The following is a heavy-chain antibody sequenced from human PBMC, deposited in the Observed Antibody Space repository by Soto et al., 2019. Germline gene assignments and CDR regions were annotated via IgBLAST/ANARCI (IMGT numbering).Heavy chain of an antibody. Sequence: GGSLTLSCAASGFTFSDYYMSWIRQAPGKGLEWVSYISSSGSTIYYADSVKGRFTISRDNAKNSLYLQMNSLRAEDTAVYYCARDRRSGPDVAFDIWGQGTMVIVSS. CDR3: ARDRRSGPDVAFDI. CDR2: ISSSGSTI. V-gene: IGHV3-11*01. D-gene: IGHD6-19*01. CDR1: GFTFSDYY. J-gene: IGHJ3*02.